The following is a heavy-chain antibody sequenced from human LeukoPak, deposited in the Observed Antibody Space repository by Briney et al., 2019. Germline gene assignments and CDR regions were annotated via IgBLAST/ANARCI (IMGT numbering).Heavy chain of an antibody. CDR2: INPGGSSI. CDR3: ARSNQADDY. Sequence: GGSLRLSCAASGFTFSSYWMHWVRQVPGKGLVWVARINPGGSSITYADSVKGRFTISRDNAKNTLYLQMDSLRAEDTGVYYCARSNQADDYWGQGTMVTVSS. CDR1: GFTFSSYW. V-gene: IGHV3-74*01. J-gene: IGHJ4*02. D-gene: IGHD1-14*01.